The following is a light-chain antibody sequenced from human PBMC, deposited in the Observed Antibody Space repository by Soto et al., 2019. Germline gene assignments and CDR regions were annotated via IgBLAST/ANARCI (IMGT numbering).Light chain of an antibody. V-gene: IGKV3-15*01. J-gene: IGKJ2*01. CDR3: EQYNSWPPLYT. CDR2: GAS. CDR1: QSVSHN. Sequence: EIVMTQSPATLSVSPGEGATLSCRASQSVSHNLAWYQQKPGQAPRLLIYGASTRATGIPTRFSGSGSGTEFTLTISSLQSEDFAVCYCEQYNSWPPLYTFGQGTKLEIK.